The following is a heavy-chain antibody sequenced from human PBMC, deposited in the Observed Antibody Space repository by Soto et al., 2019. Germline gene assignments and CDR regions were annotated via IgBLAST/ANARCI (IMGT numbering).Heavy chain of an antibody. J-gene: IGHJ4*02. CDR2: FSYSGST. CDR1: GGSISSYY. V-gene: IGHV4-59*01. CDR3: ARARDYDILTGYLMYSTYFDY. D-gene: IGHD3-9*01. Sequence: QVQLQESGPGLVKPSETLSLTCTVSGGSISSYYWSWIRQPPGKGLEWIGYFSYSGSTNYNPSLKSRVTISVDTSKNQFSLKLSSVTAADTAVYYCARARDYDILTGYLMYSTYFDYWGQGTLVTVSS.